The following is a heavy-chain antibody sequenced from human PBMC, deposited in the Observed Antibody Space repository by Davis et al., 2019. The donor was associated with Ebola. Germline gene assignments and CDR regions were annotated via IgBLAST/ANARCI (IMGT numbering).Heavy chain of an antibody. Sequence: PGGSLRLSCAASPFSFLLYWMSWVRQAPGKGLEWVANIKQDGSDKFYVDSVKGRFTISRDNAKNSLYLQMNSLRAEDTAVYYCARPQYTGNYMGAFNIWGQGTMVTVSS. CDR1: PFSFLLYW. J-gene: IGHJ3*02. CDR2: IKQDGSDK. D-gene: IGHD1-26*01. CDR3: ARPQYTGNYMGAFNI. V-gene: IGHV3-7*01.